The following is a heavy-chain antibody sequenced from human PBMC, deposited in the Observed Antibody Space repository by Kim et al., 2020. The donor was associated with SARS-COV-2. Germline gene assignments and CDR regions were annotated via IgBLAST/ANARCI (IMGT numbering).Heavy chain of an antibody. Sequence: PPLKRRVTMSVDPSKNQFSLKLSSVTAADTAVYYCARHSIEYSSSHFDYWGQGTLVTVSS. D-gene: IGHD6-6*01. J-gene: IGHJ4*02. V-gene: IGHV4-39*01. CDR3: ARHSIEYSSSHFDY.